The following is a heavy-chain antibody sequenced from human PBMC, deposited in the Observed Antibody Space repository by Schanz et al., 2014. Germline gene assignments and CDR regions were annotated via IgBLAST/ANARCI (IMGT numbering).Heavy chain of an antibody. V-gene: IGHV1-69*02. CDR2: IIPVLAIA. D-gene: IGHD5-18*01. CDR1: GGTFSSYT. Sequence: QVQLVQSGAEVKKPGSSVKVSCTASGGTFSSYTISWIRQAPGQGLEWMGRIIPVLAIADYAQKFQGRVTITADKSTGTASMELSSLRSEDTAVYYCARGPSQGYSYGHNIGACYYAMDVWGQGTTVTVSS. CDR3: ARGPSQGYSYGHNIGACYYAMDV. J-gene: IGHJ6*02.